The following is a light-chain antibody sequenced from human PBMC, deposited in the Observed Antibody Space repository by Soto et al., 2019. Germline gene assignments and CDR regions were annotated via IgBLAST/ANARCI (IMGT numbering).Light chain of an antibody. J-gene: IGKJ1*01. CDR3: QHYYGYSWT. V-gene: IGKV1-5*01. Sequence: DIQMTQSPSTLSASVGDRVTITCRASQSISSWLAWYQQKPGKAPKLLIYDASSLESGVPSRFSGSGSGTEFTLTISSLQSDDFATYYCQHYYGYSWTFGQGTKVDIK. CDR2: DAS. CDR1: QSISSW.